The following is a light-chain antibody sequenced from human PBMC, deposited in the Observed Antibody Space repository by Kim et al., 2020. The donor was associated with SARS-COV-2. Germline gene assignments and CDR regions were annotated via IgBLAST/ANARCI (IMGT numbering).Light chain of an antibody. J-gene: IGKJ5*01. V-gene: IGKV4-1*01. Sequence: DIVMTQSPDSLAVSLGERATINCKSSQSLLYTSNNQNYMAWYQQKPGQPPLLLIYWASTRHSGVPDRLSGSGSGTDFTLTISSLQAEDVAVYYCQQYYSSPITFGQGTRLEIK. CDR2: WAS. CDR3: QQYYSSPIT. CDR1: QSLLYTSNNQNY.